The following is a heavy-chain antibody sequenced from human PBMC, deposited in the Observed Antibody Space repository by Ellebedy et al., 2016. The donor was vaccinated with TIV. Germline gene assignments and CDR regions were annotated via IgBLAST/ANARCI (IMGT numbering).Heavy chain of an antibody. Sequence: GGSLRLXXAASGFTFSSYGMHWVRQAPGKGLEWVAVISYDGSNKYYADSVKGRFTISRDNSKNSLYLQMNSLRAEDTAVYYCAKDSTGSIAVAANFDYWGQGTLVTVSS. D-gene: IGHD6-19*01. V-gene: IGHV3-30*18. CDR2: ISYDGSNK. CDR1: GFTFSSYG. CDR3: AKDSTGSIAVAANFDY. J-gene: IGHJ4*02.